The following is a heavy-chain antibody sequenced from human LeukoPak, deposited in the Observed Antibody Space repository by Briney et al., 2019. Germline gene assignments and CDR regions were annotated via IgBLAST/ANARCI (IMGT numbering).Heavy chain of an antibody. J-gene: IGHJ4*02. Sequence: SETLSLTCTVSGGSISSYYWSWIRQPPGKGLEWIGYIYTSGSTNYNPSLKSRVTISVDTSKNQFSLKLSSVTAADTAVYYCARGLPFCRSTSCYDPRFDYWGQGTLVTVSS. CDR2: IYTSGST. V-gene: IGHV4-4*09. CDR3: ARGLPFCRSTSCYDPRFDY. D-gene: IGHD2-2*01. CDR1: GGSISSYY.